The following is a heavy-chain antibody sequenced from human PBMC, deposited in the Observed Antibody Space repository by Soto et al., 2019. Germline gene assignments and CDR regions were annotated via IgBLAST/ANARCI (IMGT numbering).Heavy chain of an antibody. CDR3: ARGFTVWTAGWFDP. V-gene: IGHV4-34*01. Sequence: PETPPLSCTVYGGTISDYYSSLFRKPPGKGLEWIGEINHSGSTNYNPSLKSRVTISVDTSKNQFSLKLSSVTAADTAVYYCARGFTVWTAGWFDPWGQGTLVT. CDR2: INHSGST. D-gene: IGHD4-17*01. J-gene: IGHJ5*02. CDR1: GGTISDYY.